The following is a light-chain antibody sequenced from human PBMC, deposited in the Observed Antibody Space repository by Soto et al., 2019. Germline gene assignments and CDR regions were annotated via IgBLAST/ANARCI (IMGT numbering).Light chain of an antibody. CDR2: EVN. CDR3: SSFSSGTTLFV. CDR1: NSDIGDWNY. Sequence: QSVLTQPASVSGSPGQSITISCTGANSDIGDWNYVYWYQQYPGKAPKVIIYEVNYRPSGVSYRFSGSKSGNTASLTISGLQAEDEADYYCSSFSSGTTLFVFGGGTKVTVL. J-gene: IGLJ1*01. V-gene: IGLV2-14*01.